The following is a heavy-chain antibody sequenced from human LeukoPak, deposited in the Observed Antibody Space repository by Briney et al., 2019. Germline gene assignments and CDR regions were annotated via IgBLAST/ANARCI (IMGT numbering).Heavy chain of an antibody. D-gene: IGHD3-9*01. V-gene: IGHV1-69*06. Sequence: ASAKVSCKASGGTFSSYDISWVRQAPGQGLEWMGGIMPMFGKANYAQKFQGRVTTTADKATSTAYMELSSLRSEDTAVYYCARAGRGILTGSAYYWGQGTLVTVSS. CDR2: IMPMFGKA. CDR3: ARAGRGILTGSAYY. J-gene: IGHJ4*02. CDR1: GGTFSSYD.